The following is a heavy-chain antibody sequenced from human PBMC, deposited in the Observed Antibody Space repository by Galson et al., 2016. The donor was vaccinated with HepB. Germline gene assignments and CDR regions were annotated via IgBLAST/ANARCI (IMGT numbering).Heavy chain of an antibody. CDR3: ARRRYGGCCWFGP. J-gene: IGHJ5*02. Sequence: SVKVSCKASGYTFTSYDINWVRQATGQGLEWMGRMNPTSGDTDYAQKFQGRVTMTRNTSISTAYMELTSLTSEDTAVYFCARRRYGGCCWFGPWGQGTLVSVSS. D-gene: IGHD3-16*01. V-gene: IGHV1-8*01. CDR2: MNPTSGDT. CDR1: GYTFTSYD.